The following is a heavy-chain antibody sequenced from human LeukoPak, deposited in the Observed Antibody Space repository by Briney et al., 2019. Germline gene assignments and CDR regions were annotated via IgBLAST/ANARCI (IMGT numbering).Heavy chain of an antibody. CDR2: INTDGNSA. D-gene: IGHD3-10*01. CDR3: ARDLVYGSGRGPIDY. CDR1: GFTFSSYS. Sequence: GGSLRLSCAASGFTFSSYSMNWVRQAPGKGLVWVSRINTDGNSANYADSVRGRFTISRDNARNTLYLQMNSLRAEDTAVYYCARDLVYGSGRGPIDYWGQGTLVTVSS. J-gene: IGHJ4*02. V-gene: IGHV3-74*01.